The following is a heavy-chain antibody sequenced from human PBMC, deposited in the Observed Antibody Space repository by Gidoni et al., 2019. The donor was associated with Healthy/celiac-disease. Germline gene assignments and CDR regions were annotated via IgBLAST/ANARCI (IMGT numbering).Heavy chain of an antibody. Sequence: EVQLVVSGGGWGKPGRSRRSAGAASGFTFDDYAMHLVRQAPGKGLEWVSGISWNSGSIGYADSVKGRFTISRDNAKNSLYLQMNSLRAEDTALYYCAKDVHSYGYPAPYYYYGMDVWGQGTTVTVSS. CDR1: GFTFDDYA. J-gene: IGHJ6*02. CDR3: AKDVHSYGYPAPYYYYGMDV. D-gene: IGHD5-18*01. V-gene: IGHV3-9*01. CDR2: ISWNSGSI.